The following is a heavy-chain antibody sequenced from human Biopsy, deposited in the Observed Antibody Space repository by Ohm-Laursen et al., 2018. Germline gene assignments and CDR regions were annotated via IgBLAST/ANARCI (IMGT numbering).Heavy chain of an antibody. J-gene: IGHJ4*02. Sequence: SVKVSCKASGYSFTSYYMHWVRQAPGQGLEWMGMINPSGSTTSYPQIFQGRVTMTRDTSKSTVYMELSSLRSADTAVYFCARNTGWYRDLYHFDAWGQGALVTVSS. CDR1: GYSFTSYY. CDR2: INPSGSTT. D-gene: IGHD6-19*01. CDR3: ARNTGWYRDLYHFDA. V-gene: IGHV1-46*01.